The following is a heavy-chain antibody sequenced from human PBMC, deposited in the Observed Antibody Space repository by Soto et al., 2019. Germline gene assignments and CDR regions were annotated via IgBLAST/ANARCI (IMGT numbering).Heavy chain of an antibody. CDR2: ISYDGSNK. Sequence: GGSLRLSCAASGFTFSSYAMHWVRQAPGKGLEWVAVISYDGSNKYYADSVKGRFTISRDNSKNTLYLQMNSLRAEDTAVYYCARDYDILTGQIGNFDYWGQGTLVTVSS. V-gene: IGHV3-30-3*01. J-gene: IGHJ4*02. CDR1: GFTFSSYA. CDR3: ARDYDILTGQIGNFDY. D-gene: IGHD3-9*01.